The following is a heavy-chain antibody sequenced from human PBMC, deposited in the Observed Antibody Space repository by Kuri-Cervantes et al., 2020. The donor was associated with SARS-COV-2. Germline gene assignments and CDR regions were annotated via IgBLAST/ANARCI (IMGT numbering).Heavy chain of an antibody. J-gene: IGHJ3*02. Sequence: SETLSLTCTVSGGSISSSSYYWGWIRQPPGKGLEWIGSIYYSGSTYYNPSLKSRVTISVDTSKNQFSLKLSSVTAADTAVYYCARILNSSGWPIDAFDIRGQGTMVTVSS. D-gene: IGHD6-19*01. CDR1: GGSISSSSYY. CDR3: ARILNSSGWPIDAFDI. V-gene: IGHV4-39*07. CDR2: IYYSGST.